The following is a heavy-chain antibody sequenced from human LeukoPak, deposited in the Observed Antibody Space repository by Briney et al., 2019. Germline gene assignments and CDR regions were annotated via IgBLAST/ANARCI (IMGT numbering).Heavy chain of an antibody. Sequence: PGGSLRLSCAASGFTFSTYPMGWVRQAPGKGLEWVSSISGSGDSTYYADSVKGRFTISRDNSKNSLYLQMNSLRAEDTAIYYCAIHSAWYRWWGQGTLVTVSS. D-gene: IGHD6-19*01. CDR3: AIHSAWYRW. CDR1: GFTFSTYP. CDR2: ISGSGDST. V-gene: IGHV3-23*01. J-gene: IGHJ4*02.